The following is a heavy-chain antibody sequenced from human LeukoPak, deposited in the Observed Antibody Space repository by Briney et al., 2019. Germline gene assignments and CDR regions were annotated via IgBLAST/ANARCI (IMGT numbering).Heavy chain of an antibody. D-gene: IGHD6-13*01. Sequence: ASVKVSCKASGYTFTSYDINWVRQATGQGLEWMGWMNPNSGNTGYAQKFQGRVTITRNTSISTAYMELSSLRSEDTAVYYCARDGQLVSAFDIWGQGTMVTVSS. CDR1: GYTFTSYD. V-gene: IGHV1-8*03. CDR2: MNPNSGNT. CDR3: ARDGQLVSAFDI. J-gene: IGHJ3*02.